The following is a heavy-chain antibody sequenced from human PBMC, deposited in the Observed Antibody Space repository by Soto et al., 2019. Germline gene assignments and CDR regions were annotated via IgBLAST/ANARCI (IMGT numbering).Heavy chain of an antibody. CDR3: ARGPVVTPFVDY. CDR1: GGSVTSGNYY. J-gene: IGHJ4*02. V-gene: IGHV4-61*01. Sequence: LSLTCTVSGGSVTSGNYYWSWIRQPPGKGLEWIGHIYYSGSTNYNPSLKSRVTISVDASKNQFSLKLSSVTAADTAIYYCARGPVVTPFVDYWGQGTLVTVSS. CDR2: IYYSGST. D-gene: IGHD2-21*02.